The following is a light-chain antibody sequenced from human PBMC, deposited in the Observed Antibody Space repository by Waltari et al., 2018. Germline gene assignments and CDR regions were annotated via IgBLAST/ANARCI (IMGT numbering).Light chain of an antibody. CDR3: QQYNSYWT. CDR1: QSISTW. Sequence: DIQMTQSPSTLSASVGDRVTITCRASQSISTWVAWYQQKPGKAAKLLIYKASSLESGVPSRFSGSGSGTEFTLTISSLQPDDFAIYYCQQYNSYWTFGQGTKVEIK. V-gene: IGKV1-5*03. CDR2: KAS. J-gene: IGKJ1*01.